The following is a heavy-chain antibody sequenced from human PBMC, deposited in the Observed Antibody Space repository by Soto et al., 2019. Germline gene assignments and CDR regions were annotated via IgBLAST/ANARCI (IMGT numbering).Heavy chain of an antibody. Sequence: PGGSLRLSCAASGFTFSDYYMSWIRQAPGKGLEWVSYISSSGSTIYYADSVKGRFTISRDNGKSSLYLQMDRLRPEDTALYFCAKSLYYYDSSPLDHWGQGTLVTVSS. CDR2: ISSSGSTI. CDR1: GFTFSDYY. CDR3: AKSLYYYDSSPLDH. V-gene: IGHV3-11*01. J-gene: IGHJ4*02. D-gene: IGHD3-22*01.